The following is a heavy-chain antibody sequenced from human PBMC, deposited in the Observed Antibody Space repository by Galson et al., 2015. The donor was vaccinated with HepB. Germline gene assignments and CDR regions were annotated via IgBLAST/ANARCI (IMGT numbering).Heavy chain of an antibody. CDR2: ISDTSSTI. D-gene: IGHD1-26*01. V-gene: IGHV3-48*04. CDR3: ARGMGSFDY. CDR1: GFTFSTYS. J-gene: IGHJ4*02. Sequence: SLRLSCAASGFTFSTYSMSWVRQAPGKGLECVSYISDTSSTIYYADSVKGRFTISRDSAKNSLYLQMNSLRADDTAVYYCARGMGSFDYWGQGTLVTVSS.